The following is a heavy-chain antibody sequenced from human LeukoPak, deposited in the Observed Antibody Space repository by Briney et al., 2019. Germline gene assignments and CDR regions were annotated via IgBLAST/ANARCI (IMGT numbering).Heavy chain of an antibody. J-gene: IGHJ3*02. D-gene: IGHD3-22*01. V-gene: IGHV3-48*03. CDR1: GFTLSVYE. Sequence: GGSLRLSCAPSGFTLSVYEMNWGRQAPGKGLEWVSYISNSGYIIYYADSVKGRFTISRDNAKNSLYLQMNSLRAEDTAVYYCARSSGYDISGYYYNVFDIWGQGTVVTVSS. CDR2: ISNSGYII. CDR3: ARSSGYDISGYYYNVFDI.